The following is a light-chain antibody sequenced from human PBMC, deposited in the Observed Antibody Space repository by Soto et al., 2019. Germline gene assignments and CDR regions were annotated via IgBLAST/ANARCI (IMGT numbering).Light chain of an antibody. CDR2: EVT. Sequence: QSALTQPPSASGSPGQSVTISCTGTSSDVGGYNYVSWYQQHPGKAPKLIIYEVTKRPSGVPDRFSGSKSANTASLTVSGLQTENEADYSCSSFGGSNNDVIFGGGTKLTVL. V-gene: IGLV2-8*01. CDR3: SSFGGSNNDVI. J-gene: IGLJ2*01. CDR1: SSDVGGYNY.